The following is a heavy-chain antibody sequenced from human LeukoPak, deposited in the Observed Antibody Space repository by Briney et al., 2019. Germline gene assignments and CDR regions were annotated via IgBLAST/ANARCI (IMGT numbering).Heavy chain of an antibody. CDR3: ARGIVVVNKNAFDI. Sequence: SETLSLTCAVSGGSISSSNWCSWVRQPPGKGLEWIGNIYHSGSTSSNPSLKSRVTISVDMSTNQFSLKLTSVTAADTAVYYCARGIVVVNKNAFDIWGQGTMVTVSS. V-gene: IGHV4-4*02. CDR1: GGSISSSNW. D-gene: IGHD3-22*01. J-gene: IGHJ3*02. CDR2: IYHSGST.